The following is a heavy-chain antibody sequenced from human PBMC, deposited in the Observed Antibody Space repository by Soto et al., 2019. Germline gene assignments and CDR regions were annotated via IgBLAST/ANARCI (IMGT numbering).Heavy chain of an antibody. CDR1: GFHFTNYG. CDR3: ARGASDYGDFSTSDF. Sequence: QVQLVESGGGVVQTGRSLRLSCAASGFHFTNYGMHWVRQAPGKGLEWVAVIWYDGSHKYYADSVKGRFTISRDNSKNTLYLHLNSLRAEDAAVYYCARGASDYGDFSTSDFWGQGTLVTVSS. V-gene: IGHV3-33*01. J-gene: IGHJ4*02. CDR2: IWYDGSHK. D-gene: IGHD4-17*01.